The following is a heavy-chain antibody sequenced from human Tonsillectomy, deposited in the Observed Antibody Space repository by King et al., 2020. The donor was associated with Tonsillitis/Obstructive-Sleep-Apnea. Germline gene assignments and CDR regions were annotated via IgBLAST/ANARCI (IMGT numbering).Heavy chain of an antibody. Sequence: VQLQQSGPGLVKPSQTLSLTCAISGDSVSNNNAAWNWIRQSPSGGLEWLGRTYYRSQWYNDYALSVKSRITINPDTTNNQFSLQLNSVTPEDSAVYCCSRYSSIELAKYYYMVVWGEGTTVTVSS. CDR1: GDSVSNNNAA. J-gene: IGHJ6*03. V-gene: IGHV6-1*01. CDR2: TYYRSQWYN. D-gene: IGHD5-24*01. CDR3: SRYSSIELAKYYYMVV.